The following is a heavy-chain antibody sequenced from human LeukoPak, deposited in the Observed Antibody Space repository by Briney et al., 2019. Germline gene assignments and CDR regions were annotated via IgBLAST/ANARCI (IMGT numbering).Heavy chain of an antibody. CDR3: ARGTGYDILTGVIDY. CDR2: ISSSGSTI. J-gene: IGHJ4*02. CDR1: GFTFSSYA. D-gene: IGHD3-9*01. V-gene: IGHV3-48*03. Sequence: PGGSLRLSCAASGFTFSSYAMNWVRQAPGKGLEWVSYISSSGSTIYYADSVKGRFTISRDNAKNSLYLQMNSLRAEDTAVYYCARGTGYDILTGVIDYWGQGTLVTVSS.